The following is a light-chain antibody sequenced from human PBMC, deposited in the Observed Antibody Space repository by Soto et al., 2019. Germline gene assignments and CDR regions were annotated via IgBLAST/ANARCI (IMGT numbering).Light chain of an antibody. CDR1: RSVSSY. Sequence: EIVLTQYPPTLSLSPGEPPTLSSRATRSVSSYLAWYQQKPGQPPRLLIYDASSRPTDTHARFSGRGSGTDSTLTISSLEPEDFAVYYRQQRSSAITFGHGTRVEIK. V-gene: IGKV3-11*01. CDR2: DAS. CDR3: QQRSSAIT. J-gene: IGKJ5*01.